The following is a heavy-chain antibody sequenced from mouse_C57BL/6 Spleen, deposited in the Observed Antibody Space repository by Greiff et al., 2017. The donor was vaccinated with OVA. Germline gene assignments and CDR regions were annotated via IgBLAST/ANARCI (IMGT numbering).Heavy chain of an antibody. CDR3: ARRGTTWYFDV. J-gene: IGHJ1*03. CDR1: GYSITSGYY. D-gene: IGHD1-1*01. CDR2: ISYDGSN. V-gene: IGHV3-6*01. Sequence: EVKLVESGPGLVKPSQSLSLTCSVTGYSITSGYYWNWIRQFPGNKLEWMGYISYDGSNNYNPSLKNRISITRDTSKNQFFLKLNSVTTEDTATYYCARRGTTWYFDVWGTGTTVTVSS.